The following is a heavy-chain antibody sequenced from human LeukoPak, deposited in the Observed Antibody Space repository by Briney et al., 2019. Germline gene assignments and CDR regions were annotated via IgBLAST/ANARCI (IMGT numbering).Heavy chain of an antibody. CDR3: ARETCSGGSCYADY. J-gene: IGHJ4*02. V-gene: IGHV4-34*01. D-gene: IGHD2-15*01. Sequence: SKTLSLTCAVYGGSFSGYYWSWIRQPPGKGLEWIGEINHSGSTNYNPSLKSRVTISVDTSKNQFSLKLSSVTAADTAVYYCARETCSGGSCYADYWGQGTLVTVSS. CDR1: GGSFSGYY. CDR2: INHSGST.